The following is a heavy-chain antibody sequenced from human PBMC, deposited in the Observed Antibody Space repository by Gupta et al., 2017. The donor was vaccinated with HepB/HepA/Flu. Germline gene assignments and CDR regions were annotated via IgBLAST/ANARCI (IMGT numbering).Heavy chain of an antibody. J-gene: IGHJ4*02. D-gene: IGHD1-26*01. CDR3: AKAVGSYRTDYYFDS. CDR1: GFTFYDYA. V-gene: IGHV3-9*01. CDR2: ISWSGDTV. Sequence: EVQLVESGGGLVQPGRSLRLSCSVSGFTFYDYAMHWVRQGPGRGLEWVSSISWSGDTVDYADSVKGRFTISRDNTKKSLFLQMDSLTTADTALYFCAKAVGSYRTDYYFDSWGQGTLLTVTS.